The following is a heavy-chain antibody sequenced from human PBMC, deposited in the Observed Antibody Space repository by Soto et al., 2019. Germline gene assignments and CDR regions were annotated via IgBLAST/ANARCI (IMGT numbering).Heavy chain of an antibody. J-gene: IGHJ4*02. Sequence: SETLSLTCAVSGGSISSGGYSWSWIRQPPGKGLEWIGYIYHSGSTYYNPSLKSRVTISVDRSKNQFSLKLSSVTAADTAVYYCARDCSGGSCYPVWGQGTLVTVSS. V-gene: IGHV4-30-2*01. CDR1: GGSISSGGYS. CDR3: ARDCSGGSCYPV. D-gene: IGHD2-15*01. CDR2: IYHSGST.